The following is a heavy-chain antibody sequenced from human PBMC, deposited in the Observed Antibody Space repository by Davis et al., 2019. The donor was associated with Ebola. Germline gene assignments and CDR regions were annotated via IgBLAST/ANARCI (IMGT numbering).Heavy chain of an antibody. CDR1: GYTFTGYY. Sequence: ASVKVSCKASGYTFTGYYMHWVRQAPGQGLEWMGWINPNSGGTNYAQKFQGWVTMTRDTSISIAYMELSRLRSDDTAVYYCARAGTIFGVVITPLYGMDVWGQGTTVTVSS. J-gene: IGHJ6*02. CDR3: ARAGTIFGVVITPLYGMDV. CDR2: INPNSGGT. D-gene: IGHD3-3*01. V-gene: IGHV1-2*04.